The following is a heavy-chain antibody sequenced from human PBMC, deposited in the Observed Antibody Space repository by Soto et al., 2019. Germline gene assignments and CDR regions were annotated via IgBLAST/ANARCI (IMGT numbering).Heavy chain of an antibody. Sequence: SETLSLSCTFSGDPISTYYWNWIRQAAGKGLEWIGRVSTNGATNYNPSLESRVTMSVDTSKNQFSLKLTSVTAAYTAVYFCARADYEILTGSYAMDVCGQGTTVTVSS. J-gene: IGHJ6*02. CDR3: ARADYEILTGSYAMDV. CDR1: GDPISTYY. V-gene: IGHV4-4*07. D-gene: IGHD3-9*01. CDR2: VSTNGAT.